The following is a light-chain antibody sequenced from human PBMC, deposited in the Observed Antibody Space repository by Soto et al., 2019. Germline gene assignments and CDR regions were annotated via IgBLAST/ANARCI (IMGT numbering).Light chain of an antibody. Sequence: EIVMTQSPATLSVSPGESATLSCRASPSVGSNLAWYQQKPGQSPRLLIYDASTRATGIPARFSGGGSGTEFTLTIDSLQSDDFAVYFCRQYNHWPSFGQGTKL. CDR1: PSVGSN. CDR2: DAS. CDR3: RQYNHWPS. J-gene: IGKJ2*01. V-gene: IGKV3-15*01.